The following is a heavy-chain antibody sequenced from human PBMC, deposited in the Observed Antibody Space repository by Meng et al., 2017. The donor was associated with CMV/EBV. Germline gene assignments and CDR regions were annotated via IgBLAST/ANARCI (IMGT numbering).Heavy chain of an antibody. J-gene: IGHJ4*02. CDR3: ARDPIRMGGYSYGDFDY. D-gene: IGHD5-18*01. CDR1: GFTFSDYY. CDR2: ISSSGSTI. V-gene: IGHV3-11*04. Sequence: GESLKISCAASGFTFSDYYMSWIRQAPGKGLEWVSYISSSGSTIYYADSVKGRFTISRDNAKNSLHLQMNSLRAEDTAVYYCARDPIRMGGYSYGDFDYWGQGTLVTSPQ.